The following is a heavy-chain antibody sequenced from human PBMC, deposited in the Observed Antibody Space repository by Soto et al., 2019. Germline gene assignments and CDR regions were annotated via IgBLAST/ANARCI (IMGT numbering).Heavy chain of an antibody. CDR2: IDPDDSDT. V-gene: IGHV5-51*01. Sequence: GESLKISCKGSGYSFNDNWIAWVRQKPGRGLEWMGVIDPDDSDTRYSPSFQGQVTFSADKSISTAFMHWRSLEAPDTAIYFCARQGHGSSSDFDYWGLGTLVTVSS. J-gene: IGHJ4*02. CDR1: GYSFNDNW. CDR3: ARQGHGSSSDFDY. D-gene: IGHD6-6*01.